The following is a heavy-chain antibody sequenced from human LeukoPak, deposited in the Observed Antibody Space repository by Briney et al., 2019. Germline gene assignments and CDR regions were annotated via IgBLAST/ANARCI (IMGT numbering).Heavy chain of an antibody. J-gene: IGHJ4*02. Sequence: PSETLSLTCTVSGGSISSSFWSWIRQPPGKGLEWIGFIYHTGSTNNNPSLKGRVTISMDTSKNQFSLKLSSVTAADTAVYYCARGGLWWFDYWGQGTLVTVSS. V-gene: IGHV4-59*01. CDR3: ARGGLWWFDY. CDR1: GGSISSSF. CDR2: IYHTGST. D-gene: IGHD2-21*01.